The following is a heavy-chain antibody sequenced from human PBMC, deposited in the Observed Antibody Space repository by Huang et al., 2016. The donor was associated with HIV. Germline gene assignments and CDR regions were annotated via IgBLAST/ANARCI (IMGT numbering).Heavy chain of an antibody. V-gene: IGHV4-61*08. D-gene: IGHD3-22*01. Sequence: QVHLQESGPGLVKPSETLSLTCTVSGGSVRSGDYYWSWVRQPPGKGLEWIAYAYYDGSTNYNPSLESRLSMSVDTSRNQFSLKLRSVTAADTAVYYCSRINYAKTTYYLDFDFWGQGTLVTVSS. CDR2: AYYDGST. J-gene: IGHJ4*02. CDR1: GGSVRSGDYY. CDR3: SRINYAKTTYYLDFDF.